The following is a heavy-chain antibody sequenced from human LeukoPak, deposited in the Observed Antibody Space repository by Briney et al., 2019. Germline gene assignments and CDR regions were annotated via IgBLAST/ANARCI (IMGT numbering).Heavy chain of an antibody. CDR3: ARGRYYYGSVTTFDY. Sequence: SETLSLTCAVYGGSFSGYYWSWSRQPPGEGLEWIGYIYYSGSTNYNPSLKSRVTISVDTSKNQFSLKLSSVTAADTAVYYCARGRYYYGSVTTFDYWGQGTLVTDSS. J-gene: IGHJ4*02. D-gene: IGHD3-10*01. CDR1: GGSFSGYY. V-gene: IGHV4-59*01. CDR2: IYYSGST.